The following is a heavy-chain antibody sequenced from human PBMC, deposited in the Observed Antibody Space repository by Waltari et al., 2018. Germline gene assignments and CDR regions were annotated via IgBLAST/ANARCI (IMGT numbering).Heavy chain of an antibody. CDR1: GFTFSAHY. Sequence: EVQLVESGGGLVQPGGSLRLSCALSGFTFSAHYIDWVRQAPGKGLEWVGRSRNKAQGYITEYAASVKGRFIISRDDSKNSLYLQMDSLKTEDTAMYYCSSRHSGSSDYWGQGTLVTVSS. D-gene: IGHD1-26*01. CDR3: SSRHSGSSDY. V-gene: IGHV3-72*01. J-gene: IGHJ4*02. CDR2: SRNKAQGYIT.